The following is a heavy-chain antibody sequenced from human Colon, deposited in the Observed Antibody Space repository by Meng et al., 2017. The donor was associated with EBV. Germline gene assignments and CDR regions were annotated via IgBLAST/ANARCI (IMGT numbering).Heavy chain of an antibody. V-gene: IGHV4-4*02. D-gene: IGHD2-21*01. CDR2: VYHTGST. J-gene: IGHJ4*02. Sequence: QVQLAESVAGLVKPSGTRSLTCVVSGGSISSSHWWTWVRQPPGKGLEWIGEVYHTGSTKYNPSLKSRLTISVDKSKNQFSLNLTSVTAADTAVYYCARVWQGLTAFFDSWGQGTLVTVSS. CDR1: GGSISSSHW. CDR3: ARVWQGLTAFFDS.